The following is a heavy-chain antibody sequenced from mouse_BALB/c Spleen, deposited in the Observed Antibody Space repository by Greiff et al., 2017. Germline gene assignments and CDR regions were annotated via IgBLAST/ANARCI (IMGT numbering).Heavy chain of an antibody. J-gene: IGHJ3*01. V-gene: IGHV14-3*02. D-gene: IGHD2-2*01. CDR2: IDPANGNT. CDR3: LDHYGYDVGFAY. Sequence: EVQLQQSGAELVKPGASVKLSCTASGFNIKDTYMHWVKQRPEQGLEWIGRIDPANGNTKYDPKFQGKATITADTSSNTAYLQLSSLTSEDTAVYYCLDHYGYDVGFAYWGQGTLVTVSA. CDR1: GFNIKDTY.